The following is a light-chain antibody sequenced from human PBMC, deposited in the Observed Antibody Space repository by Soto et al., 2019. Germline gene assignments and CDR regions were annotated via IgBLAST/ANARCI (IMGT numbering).Light chain of an antibody. CDR1: SSNLAYNS. CDR2: DDN. CDR3: GSWDSSLSAYV. V-gene: IGLV1-51*01. Sequence: QSVLTQPPSVSAAPGQDVTISCSGSSSNLAYNSLSWYQQLPGTPPKLLIYDDNKRPSGIPARFSGSKSGTSATLGITGFQTGDEADYYCGSWDSSLSAYVFGTGTKLTVL. J-gene: IGLJ1*01.